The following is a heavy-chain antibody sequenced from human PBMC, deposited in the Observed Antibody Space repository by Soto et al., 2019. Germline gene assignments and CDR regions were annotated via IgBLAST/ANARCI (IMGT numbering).Heavy chain of an antibody. D-gene: IGHD6-13*01. V-gene: IGHV1-69*13. Sequence: ASVKVSCKASGGTFSSYAISWVRQAPGQGLEWMGGIIPIFGTANYAQKFQGRVTITADESTSTAYMELSSLRSEDTAVYYCARVGAGDIAAAGPYYYYGMDVWGQGTTVTVSS. CDR2: IIPIFGTA. CDR3: ARVGAGDIAAAGPYYYYGMDV. J-gene: IGHJ6*02. CDR1: GGTFSSYA.